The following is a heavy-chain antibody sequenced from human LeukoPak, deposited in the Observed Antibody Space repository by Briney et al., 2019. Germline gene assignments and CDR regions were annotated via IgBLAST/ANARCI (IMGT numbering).Heavy chain of an antibody. D-gene: IGHD4-11*01. V-gene: IGHV1-2*02. J-gene: IGHJ4*02. CDR3: ARVGALGYTNYFFDY. CDR1: GYTFTGYY. CDR2: INPNSGGT. Sequence: GASVKVSCKASGYTFTGYYMHWVRQAPGQGLEWMGWINPNSGGTNYAQKFQGRVTMTRDTSIYTAYMEVSRLRSDDTAVYYCARVGALGYTNYFFDYWGQGTLVTVSS.